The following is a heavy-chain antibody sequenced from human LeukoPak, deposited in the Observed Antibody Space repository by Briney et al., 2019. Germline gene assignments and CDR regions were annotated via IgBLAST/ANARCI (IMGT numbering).Heavy chain of an antibody. CDR3: VRGNVKHYHSVADEYYYYMDV. Sequence: PSETLSLTCAVSGDSFSGFYWTWVRQAPGKGLEWIGEISYSGTPRYYPSLNSRLTITLDTSKKQISLNLSLVTATDTAVYFCVRGNVKHYHSVADEYYYYMDVWGKGTAVIVSS. CDR1: GDSFSGFY. D-gene: IGHD6-19*01. V-gene: IGHV4-34*01. J-gene: IGHJ6*03. CDR2: ISYSGTP.